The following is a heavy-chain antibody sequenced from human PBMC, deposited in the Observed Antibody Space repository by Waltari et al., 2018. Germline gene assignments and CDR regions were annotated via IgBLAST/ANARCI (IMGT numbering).Heavy chain of an antibody. CDR3: ARDGGGWLQLGGDALDI. V-gene: IGHV1-2*02. J-gene: IGHJ3*02. D-gene: IGHD5-12*01. Sequence: QVQLVQSGAEVKKPGASVKVSCKASGYTFTGSYMHWVRQAPGQGLEWMGWINPNSGGTNDAQKVQGRVTMTRDTSISTAYMELSRLRSDDTAVYYWARDGGGWLQLGGDALDIWGQGTMVTVSS. CDR1: GYTFTGSY. CDR2: INPNSGGT.